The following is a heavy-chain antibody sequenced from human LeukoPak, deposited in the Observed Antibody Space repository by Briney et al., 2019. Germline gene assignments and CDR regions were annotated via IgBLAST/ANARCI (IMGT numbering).Heavy chain of an antibody. Sequence: SETLSLTCAVYGGSFSGYYWSWIRQPPGKGLEWIGEINHSGSTNYNPSLKSRVTISVDKSKNQFSLKLGSVTAADTAVYYCASGIAVAGPPFFDYWGQGTLVTVSS. V-gene: IGHV4-34*01. D-gene: IGHD6-19*01. CDR3: ASGIAVAGPPFFDY. CDR2: INHSGST. CDR1: GGSFSGYY. J-gene: IGHJ4*02.